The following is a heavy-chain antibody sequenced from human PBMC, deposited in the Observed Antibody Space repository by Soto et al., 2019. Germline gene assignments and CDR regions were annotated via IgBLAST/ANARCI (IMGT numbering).Heavy chain of an antibody. CDR2: INHSGST. J-gene: IGHJ5*02. V-gene: IGHV4-34*01. Sequence: SETLSLTCAVYGGSFSCYYWSWIRQPPGKGLEWIGEINHSGSTNYNPSLKSRVTISVDTSKNQFSLKLSSVTAADTAVYYCARSHGLTPAKLELHWFDPWGQGTLVTVSS. CDR3: ARSHGLTPAKLELHWFDP. D-gene: IGHD1-7*01. CDR1: GGSFSCYY.